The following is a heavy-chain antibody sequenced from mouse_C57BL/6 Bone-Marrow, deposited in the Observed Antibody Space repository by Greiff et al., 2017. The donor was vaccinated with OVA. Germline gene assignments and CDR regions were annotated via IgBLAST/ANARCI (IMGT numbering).Heavy chain of an antibody. Sequence: QVQLKQPGAELVKPGASVKLSCKASGYTFTSYWMQWVKQRPGQGLEWIGEIDPSDSYTNYNQKFKGKATLTVDTSSSTAYMQLSSLTSEDSAVYYCASRTVVAPFDYWGQGTTLTVSS. CDR1: GYTFTSYW. CDR2: IDPSDSYT. D-gene: IGHD1-1*01. CDR3: ASRTVVAPFDY. J-gene: IGHJ2*01. V-gene: IGHV1-50*01.